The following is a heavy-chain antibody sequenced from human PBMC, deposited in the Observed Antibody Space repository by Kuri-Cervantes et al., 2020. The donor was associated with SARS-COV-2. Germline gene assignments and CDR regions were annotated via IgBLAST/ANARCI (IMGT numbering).Heavy chain of an antibody. J-gene: IGHJ6*02. Sequence: ASVKVSCKASGYSLTNYDMIWVRQAPGQGLEWMGWIGTNNGNKVYAQKFQGRVTMTTDTSTNTASMELTSLRSDDTAVYYCARKGVVVPTPVDYYYAMDVRGQGTMVTVSS. CDR3: ARKGVVVPTPVDYYYAMDV. CDR1: GYSLTNYD. V-gene: IGHV1-18*01. D-gene: IGHD2-2*01. CDR2: IGTNNGNK.